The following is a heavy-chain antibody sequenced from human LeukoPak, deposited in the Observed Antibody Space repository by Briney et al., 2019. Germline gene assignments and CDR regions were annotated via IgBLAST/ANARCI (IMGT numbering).Heavy chain of an antibody. CDR3: PTGGVNWNYVGF. CDR1: GFTFSNAW. D-gene: IGHD1-7*01. V-gene: IGHV3-15*01. J-gene: IGHJ1*01. CDR2: IKSEIGGGTT. Sequence: PGGSLRLSCGASGFTFSNAWMNWVRQAPGKGLEWVARIKSEIGGGTTDYAAPVKGRFTISRDDSKSTLYLQMNSLNIEDTAMYYCPTGGVNWNYVGFWGQGTLVTVSS.